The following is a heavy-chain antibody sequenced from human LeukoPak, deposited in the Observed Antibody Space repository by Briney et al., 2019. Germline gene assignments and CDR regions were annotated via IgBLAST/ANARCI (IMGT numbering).Heavy chain of an antibody. CDR1: GFTFSSYA. V-gene: IGHV3-23*01. CDR3: AKDPLLGYCSSTSCYGVDY. J-gene: IGHJ4*02. Sequence: SGGSLRLSCAASGFTFSSYAMSWVRQAPGKGVEWVSAISGSGGSTYYADSVKGRFTISRDNSKNTLYLQMNSLRAEDTAVYYCAKDPLLGYCSSTSCYGVDYWGQGTLVTVSS. D-gene: IGHD2-2*01. CDR2: ISGSGGST.